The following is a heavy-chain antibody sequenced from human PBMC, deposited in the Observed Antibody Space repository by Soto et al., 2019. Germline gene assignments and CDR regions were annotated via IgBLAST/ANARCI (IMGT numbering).Heavy chain of an antibody. CDR3: AKTPYDFWSSGQYLFDH. CDR1: GFSFGSHA. Sequence: LRLSCTGSGFSFGSHAMSWVRQAPVKGLECVSGISGSGGTTFYADSVKGRFTISRDNSKKTLYLQMDSLRAEDTAIYYCAKTPYDFWSSGQYLFDHWGQGTLVTVSS. J-gene: IGHJ4*02. CDR2: ISGSGGTT. V-gene: IGHV3-23*01. D-gene: IGHD3-3*01.